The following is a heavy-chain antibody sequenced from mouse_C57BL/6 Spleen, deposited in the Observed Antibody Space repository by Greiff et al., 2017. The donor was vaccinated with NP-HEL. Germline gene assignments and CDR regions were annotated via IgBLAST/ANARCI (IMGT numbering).Heavy chain of an antibody. CDR3: TVVYSNYGGWFAY. CDR2: IRSKSNNYAT. CDR1: GFSFNTYA. J-gene: IGHJ3*01. D-gene: IGHD2-5*01. V-gene: IGHV10-1*01. Sequence: DVMLVESGGGLVQPKGSLKLSCAASGFSFNTYAMNWVRQAPGKGLEWVARIRSKSNNYATYYADSVKDRFTISRDDSESMLYLQMNNLKTEDTAMYYCTVVYSNYGGWFAYWGQGTLVTVSA.